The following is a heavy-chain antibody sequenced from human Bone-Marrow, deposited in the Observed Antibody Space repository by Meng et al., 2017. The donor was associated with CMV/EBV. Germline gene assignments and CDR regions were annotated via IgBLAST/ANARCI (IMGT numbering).Heavy chain of an antibody. J-gene: IGHJ3*02. D-gene: IGHD1-26*01. CDR1: GFTFSSYS. Sequence: GESLKISCAASGFTFSSYSMNWVRQAPGKGLEWVSSISSSSSYIYYADSVKGRFTISRDNAKNSLYLQMNSLRAEDTAVYYCARVPYTQWGTDAFDIWGQGQRVTV. V-gene: IGHV3-21*01. CDR3: ARVPYTQWGTDAFDI. CDR2: ISSSSSYI.